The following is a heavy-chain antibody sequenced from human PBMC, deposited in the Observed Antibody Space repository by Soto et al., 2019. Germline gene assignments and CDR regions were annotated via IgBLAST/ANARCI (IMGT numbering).Heavy chain of an antibody. D-gene: IGHD3-3*01. CDR2: IDPSGGST. J-gene: IGHJ4*02. CDR1: GYNFTSYY. CDR3: ARDLTGGPTYYDFWSGYSPVDY. Sequence: QVQLVQSGAEVKKPGASVKVSCKASGYNFTSYYMHWVRQAPGQGLEWMGIIDPSGGSTSYAQKVQGRVSMTRDTSTSTVHMDINSLRSEDTAVYYCARDLTGGPTYYDFWSGYSPVDYWGMGTLVTVSS. V-gene: IGHV1-46*03.